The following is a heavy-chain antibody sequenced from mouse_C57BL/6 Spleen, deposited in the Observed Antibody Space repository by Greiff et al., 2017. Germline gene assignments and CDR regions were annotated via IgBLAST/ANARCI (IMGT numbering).Heavy chain of an antibody. CDR2: IDPSDSET. D-gene: IGHD2-13*01. CDR1: GYTFTSYW. V-gene: IGHV1-52*01. CDR3: ARPYGDSGYWYFEV. Sequence: VQLQQPGAELVRPGSSVKLSCKASGYTFTSYWMHWVKQRPIQGLEWIGNIDPSDSETHYNQKFKDKATLTVDQSSSTAYMQLSSLTSEDSAVYYSARPYGDSGYWYFEVWGTGTTVTVSS. J-gene: IGHJ1*03.